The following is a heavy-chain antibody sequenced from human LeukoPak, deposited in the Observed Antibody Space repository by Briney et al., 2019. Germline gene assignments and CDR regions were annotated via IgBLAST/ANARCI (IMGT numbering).Heavy chain of an antibody. V-gene: IGHV4-39*07. Sequence: SETLSLTCTVSGGSISSSSYYWGWIRQPPGKGLEWIGSIYYSGSTYYNPSLKSRVTISVDTSKNQFSLKLSSVTAADTAVYYCARESAHRDFDYWGQGTLVTVSS. CDR2: IYYSGST. CDR1: GGSISSSSYY. J-gene: IGHJ4*02. CDR3: ARESAHRDFDY.